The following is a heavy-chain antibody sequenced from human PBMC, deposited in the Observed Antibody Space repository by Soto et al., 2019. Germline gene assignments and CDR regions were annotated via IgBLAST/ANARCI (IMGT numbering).Heavy chain of an antibody. J-gene: IGHJ4*02. D-gene: IGHD3-10*01. V-gene: IGHV1-69*13. CDR1: GGTFSSYA. Sequence: GXSVKVSFRASGGTFSSYAISWVRQAPGQGLEWMGGIIPIFGTANYAQKFQGRVTITADESTSTAYMELSSLRAEDTAVYYCAKDFNSITMAPLPTYYFDYWGQGTLVTVYS. CDR3: AKDFNSITMAPLPTYYFDY. CDR2: IIPIFGTA.